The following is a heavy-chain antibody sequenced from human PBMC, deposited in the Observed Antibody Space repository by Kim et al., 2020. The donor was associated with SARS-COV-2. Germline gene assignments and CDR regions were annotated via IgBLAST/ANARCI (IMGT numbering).Heavy chain of an antibody. CDR3: ASGATPSGWYGTPPLCFDS. CDR2: VSFTGHT. CDR1: GDSISTNKYN. D-gene: IGHD6-19*01. J-gene: IGHJ5*01. V-gene: IGHV4-39*02. Sequence: SETLSLTCDVSGDSISTNKYNWAWIRQPPGKGLQWIGAVSFTGHTYYNPSLKSRVSLSMDTSTYHFSLRLSAVTAADTAVYFCASGATPSGWYGTPPLCFDSWGHGRLVTVSS.